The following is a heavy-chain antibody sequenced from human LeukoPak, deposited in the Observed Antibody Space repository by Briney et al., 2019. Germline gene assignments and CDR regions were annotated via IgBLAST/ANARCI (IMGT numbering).Heavy chain of an antibody. D-gene: IGHD5-12*01. V-gene: IGHV1-69*06. Sequence: SVKVSCKASGGTFSSYAISWVRQAPGQGLEWMGGIIPIFGTANYAQKFQGRVTITADKSTSTAYMELSSLRSEDTAVYYCARSFVASRPFDYWGQGTLVTVSS. CDR2: IIPIFGTA. CDR1: GGTFSSYA. CDR3: ARSFVASRPFDY. J-gene: IGHJ4*02.